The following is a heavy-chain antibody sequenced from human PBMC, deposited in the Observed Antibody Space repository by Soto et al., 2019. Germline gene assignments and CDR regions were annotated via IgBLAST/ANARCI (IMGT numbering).Heavy chain of an antibody. CDR2: ISAYNGNT. V-gene: IGHV1-18*01. D-gene: IGHD1-7*01. J-gene: IGHJ3*02. Sequence: GPSVKVSWQASGYTFTSDGISWVRQAPGQGLEWMGWISAYNGNTNYAQKLQGRVTMTTDTSTSTAYMELRSLRSDDTAVYYCARAGTTGWRYAFDIWGQGTMVTVSS. CDR1: GYTFTSDG. CDR3: ARAGTTGWRYAFDI.